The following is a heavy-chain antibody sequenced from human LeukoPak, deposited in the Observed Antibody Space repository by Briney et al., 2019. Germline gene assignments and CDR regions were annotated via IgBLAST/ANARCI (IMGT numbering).Heavy chain of an antibody. Sequence: SETLSLTCTVSGGSISSSSYYWSWIRQPPGKGLEWIGYIYHSGSTYYNPSLKSRVTISVDRSKNQFSLKLSSVTAADTAVYYCARVGVAAYWFDPWGQGTLVTASS. D-gene: IGHD2-15*01. J-gene: IGHJ5*02. V-gene: IGHV4-30-2*01. CDR3: ARVGVAAYWFDP. CDR2: IYHSGST. CDR1: GGSISSSSYY.